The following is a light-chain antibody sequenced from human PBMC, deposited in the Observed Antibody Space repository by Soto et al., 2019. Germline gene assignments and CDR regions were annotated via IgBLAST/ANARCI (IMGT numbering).Light chain of an antibody. Sequence: QSVLTQPPSASGTPGQRVTISCSGTSSNIGSHSVDWYQQLPGTAPKLLIFRNNQRPSGVPDRFSGSKSGTSASLAISGLKSEDEAEYYCTARDDSLNAVIFGGGTKVTVL. CDR1: SSNIGSHS. J-gene: IGLJ2*01. V-gene: IGLV1-44*01. CDR3: TARDDSLNAVI. CDR2: RNN.